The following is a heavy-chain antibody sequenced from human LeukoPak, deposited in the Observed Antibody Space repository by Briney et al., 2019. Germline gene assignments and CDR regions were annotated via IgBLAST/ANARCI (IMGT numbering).Heavy chain of an antibody. CDR3: ARKRASLDY. CDR1: GGSISSYY. V-gene: IGHV4-59*01. J-gene: IGHJ4*02. D-gene: IGHD6-25*01. CDR2: IYYSGST. Sequence: SETLSLTCTVSGGSISSYYWSWIRQPPGKGLEWIGYIYYSGSTNYNPSLKSRVTISVDTSKNQFSLKLSSVTAADTAVYYCARKRASLDYWGQGTLVAVSS.